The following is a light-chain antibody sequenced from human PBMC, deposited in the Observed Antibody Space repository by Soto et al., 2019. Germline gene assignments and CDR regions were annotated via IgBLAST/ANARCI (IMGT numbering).Light chain of an antibody. CDR2: EAF. CDR3: QQYHSYPWT. Sequence: DIQMTQSPSTLSSSIGDRVTITCRASQTISSWLAWYQQKPGKAPKLLICEAFNLESGVPSRFSGSGSGTEFTLTIFSLQPDDFATYYCQQYHSYPWTFGQGTKVAIK. V-gene: IGKV1-5*03. J-gene: IGKJ1*01. CDR1: QTISSW.